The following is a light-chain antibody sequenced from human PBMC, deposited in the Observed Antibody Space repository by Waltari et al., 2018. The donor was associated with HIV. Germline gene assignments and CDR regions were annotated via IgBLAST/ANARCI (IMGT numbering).Light chain of an antibody. V-gene: IGKV3-15*01. J-gene: IGKJ5*01. CDR3: QQYNNWPPIT. CDR1: QSISNN. CDR2: GAS. Sequence: EILLRQSPGTLSLSPGDRATLSCSASQSISNNLAWYQQKPGQAPRLLIYGASTRATGIPARFSGSGSGTEFTLTISSLQSEDFAVYYCQQYNNWPPITFGQGTRLEIK.